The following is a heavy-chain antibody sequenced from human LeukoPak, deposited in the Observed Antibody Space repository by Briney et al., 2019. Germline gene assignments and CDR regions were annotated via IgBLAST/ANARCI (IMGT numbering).Heavy chain of an antibody. V-gene: IGHV3-23*01. CDR2: ISNSGGNT. J-gene: IGHJ4*02. CDR3: AKARGTTMIVVVNY. CDR1: GFTFSSHA. Sequence: GGSLRLSCAASGFTFSSHAMNWVRQAPGKGLEWVSGISNSGGNTYYADSVKGRFTISRDNSKNTLYLQMNSLRAEDTAVYYCAKARGTTMIVVVNYWGQGTLVTVSS. D-gene: IGHD3-22*01.